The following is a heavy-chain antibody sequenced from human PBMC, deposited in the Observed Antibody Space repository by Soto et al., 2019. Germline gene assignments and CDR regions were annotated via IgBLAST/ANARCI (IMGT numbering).Heavy chain of an antibody. Sequence: GASVKVSCKASGYTFTSYGISWVRQAPGQGLEWMGWISAYNGNTNHAQKLQGRVTITTDEPTSTAYMELSSLRSEDTAVYYCAREAGNGGVISPASSASTNYYYYGMDVWGQGTTVTVSS. CDR3: AREAGNGGVISPASSASTNYYYYGMDV. D-gene: IGHD3-16*01. CDR1: GYTFTSYG. J-gene: IGHJ6*02. V-gene: IGHV1-18*01. CDR2: ISAYNGNT.